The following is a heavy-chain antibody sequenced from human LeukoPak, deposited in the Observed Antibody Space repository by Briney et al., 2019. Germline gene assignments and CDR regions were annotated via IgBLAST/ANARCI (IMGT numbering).Heavy chain of an antibody. CDR1: GFTFGDYA. V-gene: IGHV3-7*01. J-gene: IGHJ4*02. D-gene: IGHD3-10*01. CDR2: IKQDGSEK. Sequence: GGSLRLSCTASGFTFGDYAMSWFRQAPGKGLEWVANIKQDGSEKYYVDSVKGRFTISRDNAKNSLYLQMNSLRAEDTAVYYCARDGAFYFDYWGQGTLVTVSS. CDR3: ARDGAFYFDY.